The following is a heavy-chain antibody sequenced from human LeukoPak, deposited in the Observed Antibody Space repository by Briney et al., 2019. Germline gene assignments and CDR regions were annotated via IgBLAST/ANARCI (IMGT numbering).Heavy chain of an antibody. D-gene: IGHD3-3*01. Sequence: KPSEPLSLTCAVYGGSFSGYHWSWIRQPPGKGLEWIGEINHSGSTNYNPSLKSRVTISVDTSKNQFSLKLSSVTAADTAVYYCARTLRTIFGVVTPVWFDPWGQGTLVTVSS. CDR2: INHSGST. CDR1: GGSFSGYH. V-gene: IGHV4-34*01. J-gene: IGHJ5*02. CDR3: ARTLRTIFGVVTPVWFDP.